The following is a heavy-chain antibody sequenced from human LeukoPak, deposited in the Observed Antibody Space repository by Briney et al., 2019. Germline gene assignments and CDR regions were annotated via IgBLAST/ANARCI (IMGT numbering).Heavy chain of an antibody. J-gene: IGHJ3*02. D-gene: IGHD5-24*01. Sequence: GGSLRLSCVASGFTFSSYWMNWVRQAPGKGLEYVANIKQDGSEKYYVDSVKGRFTISRDNAKNSLCLQMNSLRAEDTAIYYRARVAGATNDRGGDPSAYRTFDIWGQGTMVTVSS. CDR3: ARVAGATNDRGGDPSAYRTFDI. V-gene: IGHV3-7*01. CDR1: GFTFSSYW. CDR2: IKQDGSEK.